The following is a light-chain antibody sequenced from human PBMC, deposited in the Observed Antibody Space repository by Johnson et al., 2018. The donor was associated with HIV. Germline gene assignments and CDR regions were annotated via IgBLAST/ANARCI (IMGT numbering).Light chain of an antibody. Sequence: QSVLTQPPSVSAAPGQNVNISCSGGTSNIGTNYVSWYQQFPGTAPTLLIYENNKRPSGIPDRFSGSKSGTSATLGLTGLQPGDEAEYYYGIWVSSLSAYVFGTGTKVTVL. J-gene: IGLJ1*01. CDR2: ENN. CDR1: TSNIGTNY. CDR3: GIWVSSLSAYV. V-gene: IGLV1-51*02.